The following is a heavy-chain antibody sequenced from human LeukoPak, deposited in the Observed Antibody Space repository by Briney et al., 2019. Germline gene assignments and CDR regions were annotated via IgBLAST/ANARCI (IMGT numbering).Heavy chain of an antibody. CDR1: GFTFSSYS. D-gene: IGHD1-26*01. CDR2: ISSSSSTI. CDR3: ARDRVGAALGGPGQY. Sequence: PGGSLRLSCAASGFTFSSYSMNWVRQAPGKGLEWVSYISSSSSTIYYADSVKGRFTISRDNAKNSLYLQMNSLRAEDTAVYYCARDRVGAALGGPGQYWGQGTLVTVSS. V-gene: IGHV3-48*04. J-gene: IGHJ4*02.